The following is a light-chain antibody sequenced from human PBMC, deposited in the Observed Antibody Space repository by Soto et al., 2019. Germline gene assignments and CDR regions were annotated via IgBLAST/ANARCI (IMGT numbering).Light chain of an antibody. CDR3: QQSYTTPLT. V-gene: IGKV1-39*01. CDR1: QSIVYY. CDR2: GAN. Sequence: DIQSSRSLSSLSVSVGDRVTITCVPSQSIVYYLNWYQQKPGKAPRLLIYGANSLESGVPLRFSGSGSRTDFTLTINNLQPEDFGTYYCQQSYTTPLTFGGGTTVDIK. J-gene: IGKJ4*01.